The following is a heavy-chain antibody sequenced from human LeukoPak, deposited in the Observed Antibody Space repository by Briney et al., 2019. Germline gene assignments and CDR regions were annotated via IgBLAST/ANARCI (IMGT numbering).Heavy chain of an antibody. CDR3: ARGDYEYNYYYYYGMDV. J-gene: IGHJ6*02. CDR2: MNPNSGNT. Sequence: ASVKVPCTASGYTFTSYDINWVRQATGQGLEWMGWMNPNSGNTGYAQKFQGRVTMTRNTSISTAYMELSSLRSEDTAVYYCARGDYEYNYYYYYGMDVWGQGTTVTVSS. CDR1: GYTFTSYD. D-gene: IGHD4-17*01. V-gene: IGHV1-8*01.